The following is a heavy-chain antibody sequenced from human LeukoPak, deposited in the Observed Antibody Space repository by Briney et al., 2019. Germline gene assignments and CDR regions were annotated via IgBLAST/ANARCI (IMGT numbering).Heavy chain of an antibody. V-gene: IGHV3-23*01. J-gene: IGHJ4*02. CDR2: IGGSGDKT. Sequence: GGSLRLSCAAAGFTFNRNAISWVRQAPGKGLGWVSTIGGSGDKTFYADSVKGRFTISRDNSKNMVHLQMNSLTGEDTALYYCVRRGDASSGWGDHDFWGQGALVTVSS. D-gene: IGHD6-19*01. CDR1: GFTFNRNA. CDR3: VRRGDASSGWGDHDF.